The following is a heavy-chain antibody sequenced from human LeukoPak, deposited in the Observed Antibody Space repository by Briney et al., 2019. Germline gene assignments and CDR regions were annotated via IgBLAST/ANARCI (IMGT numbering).Heavy chain of an antibody. J-gene: IGHJ4*02. CDR3: VKDLAGSGDY. D-gene: IGHD3-10*01. Sequence: PGGSLRLSCSASGLIFSSSAMHWVRQAPGHVLEYVSSITSDGGTSYYADSVRGRFTVSRDNSKDTLYLQMTSLRPEDTAVYYCVKDLAGSGDYWGQGTLVTVSS. V-gene: IGHV3-64D*06. CDR1: GLIFSSSA. CDR2: ITSDGGTS.